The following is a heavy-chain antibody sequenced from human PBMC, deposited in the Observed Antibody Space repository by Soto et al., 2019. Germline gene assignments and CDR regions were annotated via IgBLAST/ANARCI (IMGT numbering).Heavy chain of an antibody. D-gene: IGHD2-15*01. Sequence: QVQLVESGGGVVQPGRSLRLSCAASGFTFSNFGMHWVRQAPGKGLEWVALISYDGSNKYYADSVKGRFTISRDNHKDTLYLQMNSLRAEDTALYYCAKDLTPLGYCGGGRCYVYGMDVWGQGTTVTVSS. CDR2: ISYDGSNK. CDR1: GFTFSNFG. CDR3: AKDLTPLGYCGGGRCYVYGMDV. J-gene: IGHJ6*02. V-gene: IGHV3-30*18.